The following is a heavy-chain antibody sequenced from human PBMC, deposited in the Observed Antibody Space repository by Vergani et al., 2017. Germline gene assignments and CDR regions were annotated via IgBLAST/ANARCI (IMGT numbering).Heavy chain of an antibody. V-gene: IGHV3-9*01. J-gene: IGHJ4*02. CDR1: GFTFDDYA. CDR2: ISWNSGSI. CDR3: ARADAQQLPLFPRDY. D-gene: IGHD6-13*01. Sequence: EVQLVESGGGLVQPGRSLRLSCAASGFTFDDYAMHWVRQAPGKGLEWVSGISWNSGSIGYADSVKGRFTISRDNAKNSLYLQMNSLRADDTAVYYCARADAQQLPLFPRDYWGQGTLVTVSS.